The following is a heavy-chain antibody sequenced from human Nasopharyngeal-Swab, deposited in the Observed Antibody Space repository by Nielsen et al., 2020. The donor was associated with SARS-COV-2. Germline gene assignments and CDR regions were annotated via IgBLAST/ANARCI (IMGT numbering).Heavy chain of an antibody. CDR2: ISAYNGNT. D-gene: IGHD6-6*01. V-gene: IGHV1-18*01. CDR3: ARRRRGIAARLGGWFDP. Sequence: ASVKVSCKASGYTFTSYGISWVRQAPGQGLEWMGWISAYNGNTNYAQKLQGRVTMTTDTSTSTAYMELRSLRSDDTAVYYCARRRRGIAARLGGWFDPWGQGTLVTVSS. J-gene: IGHJ5*02. CDR1: GYTFTSYG.